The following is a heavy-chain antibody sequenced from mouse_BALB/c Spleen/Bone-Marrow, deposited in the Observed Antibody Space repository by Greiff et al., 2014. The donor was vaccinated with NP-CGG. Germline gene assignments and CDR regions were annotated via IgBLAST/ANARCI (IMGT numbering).Heavy chain of an antibody. V-gene: IGHV3-8*02. CDR1: GDSITSGY. CDR3: ARSRDYYGNSLDY. D-gene: IGHD2-1*01. J-gene: IGHJ2*01. CDR2: ISYSGST. Sequence: VHVKQSGPSLVKPSQTLSLTCSVTGDSITSGYWNWIRKFPGNKLEYMGYISYSGSTYYNPSLKSRISITRDTSKNQYYLQLNSVTTEDKATYYCARSRDYYGNSLDYWGQGTTLTVSS.